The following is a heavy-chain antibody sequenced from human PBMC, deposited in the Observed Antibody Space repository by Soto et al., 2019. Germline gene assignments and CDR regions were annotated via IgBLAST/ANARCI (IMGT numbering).Heavy chain of an antibody. V-gene: IGHV3-48*04. CDR2: ISSSGSTI. D-gene: IGHD3-9*01. CDR1: GFTFSSYA. Sequence: PGGSLRLSCAASGFTFSSYAMSWVRKAPGKGLEWVSYISSSGSTIYYADSVKGRFTISRDNAKNSLYLQMNSLRAEDTAVYYCAKYYDILTGYYNWFDPWGQGTLVTVSS. J-gene: IGHJ5*02. CDR3: AKYYDILTGYYNWFDP.